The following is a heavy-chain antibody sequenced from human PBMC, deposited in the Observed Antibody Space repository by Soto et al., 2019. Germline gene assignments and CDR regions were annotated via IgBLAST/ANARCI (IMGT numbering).Heavy chain of an antibody. V-gene: IGHV3-21*01. Sequence: PGGSLRLSCVASDFTFRTYTMHWVRQAPGKGLQWVSSINVDGSYIYSADSLKGRFAVSRDNAKNSLYLQMNSLRVEDTAMYYCATEGDFLIGYVWGQGTIVTVSS. CDR1: DFTFRTYT. CDR3: ATEGDFLIGYV. CDR2: INVDGSYI. D-gene: IGHD2-21*02. J-gene: IGHJ3*01.